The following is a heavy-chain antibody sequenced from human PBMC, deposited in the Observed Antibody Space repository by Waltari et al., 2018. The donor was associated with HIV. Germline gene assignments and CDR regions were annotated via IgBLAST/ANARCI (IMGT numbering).Heavy chain of an antibody. CDR2: ISWNSGIT. V-gene: IGHV3-9*01. D-gene: IGHD3-3*01. CDR3: AKGGSHLTIFEAWFDS. CDR1: GFPFDDYP. J-gene: IGHJ5*01. Sequence: EVQLVESGGGLVQPGRSLRLSWAASGFPFDDYPITWVRQSPGKGLEWVSGISWNSGITDYGDSVKGRFTISRDNAKNSLYLQMNSLTVEDTAFYYCAKGGSHLTIFEAWFDSWGQGTLVTVSS.